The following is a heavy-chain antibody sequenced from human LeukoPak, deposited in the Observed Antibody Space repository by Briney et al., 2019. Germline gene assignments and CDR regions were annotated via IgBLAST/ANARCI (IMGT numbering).Heavy chain of an antibody. Sequence: SETLSLTCTVSGGSISSYYWSWIRQPPGKGLEWIGYIYKSGSTNYNPSLKSRVTISVDTSKNQFSLRLSSVTAADTAVYYCARAGHIAVVVGAPPAFRPWGQGTLVTVSS. V-gene: IGHV4-59*01. D-gene: IGHD2-15*01. CDR2: IYKSGST. CDR3: ARAGHIAVVVGAPPAFRP. CDR1: GGSISSYY. J-gene: IGHJ5*02.